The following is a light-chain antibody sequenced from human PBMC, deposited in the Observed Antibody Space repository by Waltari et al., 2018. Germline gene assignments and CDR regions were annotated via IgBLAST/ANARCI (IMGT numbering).Light chain of an antibody. CDR1: QSVRNF. CDR2: DTS. V-gene: IGKV3-11*01. J-gene: IGKJ4*01. Sequence: DTVLTQSPATLSLSPGERATLSCRASQSVRNFLAWYQQKPGQAPRLLISDTSNRATGIPARFSGSGFGTDFTLTISSLEPEDFAVYYCQQRSNWPLTFGGGTKVEIK. CDR3: QQRSNWPLT.